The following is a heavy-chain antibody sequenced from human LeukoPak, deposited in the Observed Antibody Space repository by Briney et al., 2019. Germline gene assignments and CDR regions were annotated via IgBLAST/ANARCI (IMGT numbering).Heavy chain of an antibody. V-gene: IGHV3-21*01. D-gene: IGHD2-15*01. CDR2: ISSSNSYI. Sequence: GGSLRLSCAASGFTFSSYSMNWVRQAPGKGLEWVSSISSSNSYIYYADSVKGRFTISRDNAKNSLYLQMNSLRAEDTAVYYCASDGCSAYDYWGQGTLVTVSS. CDR1: GFTFSSYS. J-gene: IGHJ4*02. CDR3: ASDGCSAYDY.